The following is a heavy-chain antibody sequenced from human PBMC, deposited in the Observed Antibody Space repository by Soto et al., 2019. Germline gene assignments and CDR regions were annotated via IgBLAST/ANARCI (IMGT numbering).Heavy chain of an antibody. V-gene: IGHV4-59*12. D-gene: IGHD2-8*02. CDR1: GGSISGDY. CDR3: ARDKITGLFDY. CDR2: IPYSGST. J-gene: IGHJ4*02. Sequence: SETLSLTCTVSGGSISGDYWSWIRQPPGKGLEWIGYIPYSGSTNYNPSLKSRVTISVDTSKNQFSLKLTSVTAADTAVYYCARDKITGLFDYWGQGTLVTVSS.